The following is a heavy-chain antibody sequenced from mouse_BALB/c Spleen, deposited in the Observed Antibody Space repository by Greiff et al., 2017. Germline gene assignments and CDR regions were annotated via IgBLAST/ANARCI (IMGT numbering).Heavy chain of an antibody. CDR2: IRLKSNNYAT. CDR1: GFTFSNYW. J-gene: IGHJ2*01. D-gene: IGHD2-14*01. Sequence: EVKLQESGGGLVQPGGSMKLSCVASGFTFSNYWMNWVRQSPEKGLEWVAEIRLKSNNYATHYAESVKGRFTISRDDSKSSVYLQMNNLRAEDTGIYYCRAYYRYGRNYFDYWGQGTTLTVSS. CDR3: RAYYRYGRNYFDY. V-gene: IGHV6-6*02.